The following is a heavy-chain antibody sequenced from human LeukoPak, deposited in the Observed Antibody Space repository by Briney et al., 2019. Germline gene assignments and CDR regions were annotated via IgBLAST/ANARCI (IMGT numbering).Heavy chain of an antibody. Sequence: SETLSLTCAVYGGSLSYYYWSWIRQPPEKGLEWIGEINRSGSNNYNPSLKSRVSISVDTSKNQFSLKLSSVTAADTAVYYCARGGFYCGDDCYVDYWGQGTLVTVSS. D-gene: IGHD2-21*02. CDR3: ARGGFYCGDDCYVDY. CDR1: GGSLSYYY. CDR2: INRSGSN. J-gene: IGHJ4*02. V-gene: IGHV4-34*01.